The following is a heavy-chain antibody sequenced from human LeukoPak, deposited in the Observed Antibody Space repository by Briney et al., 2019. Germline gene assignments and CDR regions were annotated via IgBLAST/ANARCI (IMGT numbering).Heavy chain of an antibody. Sequence: ASVKVSCKASGGTFSSYAISWGRQAPGQGLEWMGRIIPILGIANYAQKFQGRVTITADKSTSTAYMELSSLRSEDTAVYYCARWVAATPYYFDYWGQGTLVTVSS. CDR2: IIPILGIA. CDR1: GGTFSSYA. D-gene: IGHD2-15*01. CDR3: ARWVAATPYYFDY. J-gene: IGHJ4*02. V-gene: IGHV1-69*04.